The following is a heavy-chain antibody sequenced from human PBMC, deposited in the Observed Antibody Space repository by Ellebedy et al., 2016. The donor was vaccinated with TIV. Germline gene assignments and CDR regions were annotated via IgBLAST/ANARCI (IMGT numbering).Heavy chain of an antibody. J-gene: IGHJ3*02. CDR2: MYGSGRGI. D-gene: IGHD3-16*01. Sequence: PGGSLRLSCTASGFTFSPFAIGRVRLTPGKGLEWASGMYGSGRGITYSDSVKGRFTISRDNSKNTLYLQMNSLRPEDTAIYYCAKDQVAGDGRWVFDIWGQGTMVTVSS. V-gene: IGHV3-23*01. CDR1: GFTFSPFA. CDR3: AKDQVAGDGRWVFDI.